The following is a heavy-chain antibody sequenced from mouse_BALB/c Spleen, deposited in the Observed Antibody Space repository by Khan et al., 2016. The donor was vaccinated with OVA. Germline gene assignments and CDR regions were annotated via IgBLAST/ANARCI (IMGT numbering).Heavy chain of an antibody. CDR1: GYNIKDFY. V-gene: IGHV14-3*02. CDR2: TDPANGNT. J-gene: IGHJ2*01. CDR3: RIATINA. Sequence: VRLQQSGAPLFQPAASLKLSCTASGYNIKDFYIHWVKQRPEKGLERIRRTDPANGNTKYDPKFQGKATITADTSSNTAYLQLSSLTSEDTAVYYCRIATINAWGQGTTLTVSS.